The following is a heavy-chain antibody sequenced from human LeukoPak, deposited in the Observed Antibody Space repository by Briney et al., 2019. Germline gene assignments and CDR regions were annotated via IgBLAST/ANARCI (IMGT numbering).Heavy chain of an antibody. CDR1: GGSISSSSYY. CDR3: ARVGEAYCGGDCYSKFFDY. Sequence: PSETLSLTCTVSGGSISSSSYYWGWIRQPPGKGLEWIGSIYYSGSTNYNPSLKSRVTISVDTSKNQFSLKLSSVTAADTAVYYCARVGEAYCGGDCYSKFFDYWGQGTLVTVSS. V-gene: IGHV4-39*07. CDR2: IYYSGST. D-gene: IGHD2-21*02. J-gene: IGHJ4*02.